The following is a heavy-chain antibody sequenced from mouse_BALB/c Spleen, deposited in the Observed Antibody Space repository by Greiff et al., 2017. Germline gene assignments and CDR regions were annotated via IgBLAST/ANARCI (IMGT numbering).Heavy chain of an antibody. V-gene: IGHV5-6-5*01. J-gene: IGHJ1*01. CDR1: GFTFSSYA. D-gene: IGHD1-2*01. Sequence: EVQLQESGGGLVKPGGSLKLSCAASGFTFSSYAMSWVRQTPEKRLEWVASISSGGSTYYPDSVKGRFTISRDNARNILYLQMSSLRSEDTAMYYCARAGYGFSYWYFDVWGAGTTVTVSS. CDR3: ARAGYGFSYWYFDV. CDR2: ISSGGST.